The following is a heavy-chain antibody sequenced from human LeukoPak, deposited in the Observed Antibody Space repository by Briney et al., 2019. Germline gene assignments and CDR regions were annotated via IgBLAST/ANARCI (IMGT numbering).Heavy chain of an antibody. J-gene: IGHJ2*01. D-gene: IGHD1-26*01. Sequence: GGSLRLSCAASGFTFSSYAMSWVRQAPGKGLEWVSAISGSGGSTYYADSVKGRFTISRDSSKNTLFLQMNTLRAEDTAVYYCAKDRTVGASYWYFDLWGRGTLVTVSS. CDR3: AKDRTVGASYWYFDL. V-gene: IGHV3-23*01. CDR2: ISGSGGST. CDR1: GFTFSSYA.